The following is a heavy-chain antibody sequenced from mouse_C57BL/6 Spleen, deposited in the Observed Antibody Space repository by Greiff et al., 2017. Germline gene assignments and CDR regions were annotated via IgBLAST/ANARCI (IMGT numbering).Heavy chain of an antibody. D-gene: IGHD1-1*01. J-gene: IGHJ4*01. CDR2: ISSGSSTI. V-gene: IGHV5-17*01. CDR3: ARETVGAADYAMGY. Sequence: DVMLVESGGGLVKPGGSLKLSCAASGFTFSDYGMHWVRQAPEKGLEWVAYISSGSSTIYYADTVKGRFTISRDNAKNTLFLQMTSGGAEDTAMYYCARETVGAADYAMGYWGQGASVTVSS. CDR1: GFTFSDYG.